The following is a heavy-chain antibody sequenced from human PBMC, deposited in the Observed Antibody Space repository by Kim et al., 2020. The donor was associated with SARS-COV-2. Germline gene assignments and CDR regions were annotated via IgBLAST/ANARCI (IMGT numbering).Heavy chain of an antibody. J-gene: IGHJ3*02. D-gene: IGHD3-22*01. Sequence: ASVKVSCKASGYTFTSYGISWVRQAPGQGLERMGWISAYNGNTNYAQKLQGRVTMTTDTSTSTAYMELRSLRSDDTAVYYCARAKGRGMIVVLDAFDIWGQGTMVTVSS. CDR3: ARAKGRGMIVVLDAFDI. CDR1: GYTFTSYG. CDR2: ISAYNGNT. V-gene: IGHV1-18*01.